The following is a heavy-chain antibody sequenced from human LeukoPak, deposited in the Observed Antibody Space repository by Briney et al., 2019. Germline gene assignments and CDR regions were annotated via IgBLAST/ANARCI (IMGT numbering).Heavy chain of an antibody. CDR3: AKARWEPNFDY. CDR1: RFTSDDFG. CDR2: ISADGTST. Sequence: PGGSLRLSCAPSRFTSDDFGIHWVRQAPGKGLEWVCFISADGTSTFYADSVRGRFTISRDNSKNSLYLQMNSLTTEDTALYYCAKARWEPNFDYWGQGTLVTVSS. J-gene: IGHJ4*02. D-gene: IGHD1-26*01. V-gene: IGHV3-43*02.